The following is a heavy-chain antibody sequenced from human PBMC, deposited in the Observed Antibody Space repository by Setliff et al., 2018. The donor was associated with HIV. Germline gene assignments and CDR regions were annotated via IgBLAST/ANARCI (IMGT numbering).Heavy chain of an antibody. Sequence: LRLSCAASGFTFSPHAMHWVRQAPGKGLEWMAITWYDGVTKYYGDSVEGRFTISRDNSKNILYLQMNGLRVEDTAVYYCARDPPQSGYHMDVWGKGTTVTVSS. J-gene: IGHJ6*03. CDR3: ARDPPQSGYHMDV. V-gene: IGHV3-33*01. CDR1: GFTFSPHA. CDR2: TWYDGVTK.